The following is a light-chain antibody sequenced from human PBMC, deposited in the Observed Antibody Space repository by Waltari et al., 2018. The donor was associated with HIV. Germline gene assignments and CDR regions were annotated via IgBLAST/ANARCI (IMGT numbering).Light chain of an antibody. Sequence: ISCIGTSSNIGSSNYVSWYQHHPGKAPKLFIGELMYRPSGVSSRFSASKSGNTASLTISGLLSEDEAIYYCSSYTSATIVFFGGGTSVTVL. CDR3: SSYTSATIVF. V-gene: IGLV2-14*01. J-gene: IGLJ2*01. CDR2: ELM. CDR1: SSNIGSSNY.